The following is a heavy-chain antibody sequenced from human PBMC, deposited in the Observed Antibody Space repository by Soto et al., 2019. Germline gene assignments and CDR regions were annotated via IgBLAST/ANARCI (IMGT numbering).Heavy chain of an antibody. CDR2: IIPIFGTA. CDR1: GGTFSSYA. Sequence: SVKVSCKASGGTFSSYAISWVRQAPGQGLEWMGGIIPIFGTANYAQKFQGRVTITADESTSTAYMELSSLRSEDTAVYYCAGAHWNYSLMDVWGQGPTVTVSS. J-gene: IGHJ6*02. V-gene: IGHV1-69*13. D-gene: IGHD1-7*01. CDR3: AGAHWNYSLMDV.